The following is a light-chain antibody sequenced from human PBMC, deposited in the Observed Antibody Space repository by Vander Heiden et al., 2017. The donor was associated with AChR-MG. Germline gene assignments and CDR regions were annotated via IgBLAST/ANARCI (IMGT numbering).Light chain of an antibody. Sequence: DIQMTHSPSTLSASLGDRVSITCRASQSVDKWLAWYQQKPGKAPNLLIYKTSNLESGVPSRFSGSGSGTEFTLTISSLQPDDFATYYCQQYHAYPKTFGQGTKVEIK. V-gene: IGKV1-5*03. CDR3: QQYHAYPKT. CDR1: QSVDKW. CDR2: KTS. J-gene: IGKJ1*01.